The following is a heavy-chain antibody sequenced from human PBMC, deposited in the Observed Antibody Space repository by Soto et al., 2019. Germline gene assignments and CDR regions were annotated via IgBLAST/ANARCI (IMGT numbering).Heavy chain of an antibody. CDR2: IYHSGST. J-gene: IGHJ4*02. D-gene: IGHD2-2*01. V-gene: IGHV4-38-2*02. Sequence: PSETLSLTCAVSGYSISTGFNWAWIRQPPGKGLEWIGSIYHSGSTYYNLSLKSRVTISSDASKNQISLKLSSVTAADTALYYCGRDWGTGFYQLDSWGQGTLVTVSS. CDR3: GRDWGTGFYQLDS. CDR1: GYSISTGFN.